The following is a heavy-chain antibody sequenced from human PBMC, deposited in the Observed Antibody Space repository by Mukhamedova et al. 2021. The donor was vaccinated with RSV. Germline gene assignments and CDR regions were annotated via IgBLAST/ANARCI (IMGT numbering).Heavy chain of an antibody. D-gene: IGHD6-13*01. CDR3: ARGGHVYSSNWDF. Sequence: SWVRQAPGQGLEWMGWISAYNGNTNYAQKLQGRVTMTTDTSTSTAYMEMRSLRTDDTAVYYCARGGHVYSSNWDFWGQGTLGTVS. V-gene: IGHV1-18*01. CDR2: ISAYNGNT. J-gene: IGHJ4*02.